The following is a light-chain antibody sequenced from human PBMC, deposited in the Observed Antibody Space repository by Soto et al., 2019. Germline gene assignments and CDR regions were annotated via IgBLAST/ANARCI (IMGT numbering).Light chain of an antibody. CDR1: QSVSSD. Sequence: EIVLTQSPATLSLSPGERATFSCRASQSVSSDLVWYQHKPGQAPRLLIYDASNRATGIPARFSGSGSGTEFTLTISSLQSEDFATYYCQQLNSYPLTFGGGTKVDIK. CDR2: DAS. CDR3: QQLNSYPLT. V-gene: IGKV3-11*01. J-gene: IGKJ4*01.